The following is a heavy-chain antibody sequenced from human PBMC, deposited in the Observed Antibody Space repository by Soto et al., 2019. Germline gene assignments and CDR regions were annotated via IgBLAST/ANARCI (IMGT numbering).Heavy chain of an antibody. CDR3: AREVGGHAGLQGRFDY. J-gene: IGHJ4*02. CDR2: IWYDGSDT. V-gene: IGHV3-33*01. CDR1: GFTFSSYG. D-gene: IGHD3-3*01. Sequence: QVQLVESGGGVVQPGRSLRLSCAASGFTFSSYGMHWVRQAPGKGLEWVAIIWYDGSDTSYADSVKGRFTISRDNSKNTLYLQMNSLRAEDTAGYYCAREVGGHAGLQGRFDYWGQGTLVTVSS.